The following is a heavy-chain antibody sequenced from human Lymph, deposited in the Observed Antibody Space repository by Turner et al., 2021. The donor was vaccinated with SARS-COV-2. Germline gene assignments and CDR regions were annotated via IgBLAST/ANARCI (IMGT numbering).Heavy chain of an antibody. D-gene: IGHD3-16*01. Sequence: QVQLVESGGGVVQPGRSLRLSCAASEFTFSNSGMHWVRQAPGKGLEWVAVIWFDGSNKYYADSVKGRFTISRDNSKNTLYLQMNSLRAEDTAVYYCARHNGGRLDYWGQGTLVNVSS. CDR1: EFTFSNSG. CDR3: ARHNGGRLDY. V-gene: IGHV3-33*01. CDR2: IWFDGSNK. J-gene: IGHJ4*02.